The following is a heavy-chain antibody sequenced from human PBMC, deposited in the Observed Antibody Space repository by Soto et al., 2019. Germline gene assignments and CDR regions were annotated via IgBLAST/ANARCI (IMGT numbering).Heavy chain of an antibody. CDR2: ISAYNGNT. J-gene: IGHJ4*02. V-gene: IGHV1-18*01. CDR3: ASGWFGEFVYYFDY. Sequence: ASVKVSWQASGYTFTSYGISWVRPALGQGLEWMGWISAYNGNTNYAQKLQGRVTMTTDTSTSTAYMELRSLRSDDTAVYYCASGWFGEFVYYFDYWGQGTLVTVSS. D-gene: IGHD3-10*01. CDR1: GYTFTSYG.